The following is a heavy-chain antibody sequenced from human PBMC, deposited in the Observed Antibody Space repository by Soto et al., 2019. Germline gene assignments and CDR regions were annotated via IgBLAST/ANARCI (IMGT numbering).Heavy chain of an antibody. V-gene: IGHV4-34*01. CDR3: ARSKCTNGVCYGSEDFDY. J-gene: IGHJ4*02. Sequence: QVQLQQWGAGLLKPSETLSLTCTVYGGSFSGYYWSWIRQPPGKGLEWIGEINHSGSTNYNPSLKSRVTISVATSKNQFSLKLNSVTAADTVVYYCARSKCTNGVCYGSEDFDYWCQGPLVTVSS. CDR2: INHSGST. CDR1: GGSFSGYY. D-gene: IGHD2-8*01.